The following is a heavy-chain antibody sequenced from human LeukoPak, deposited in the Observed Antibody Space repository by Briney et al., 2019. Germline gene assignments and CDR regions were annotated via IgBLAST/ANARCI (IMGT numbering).Heavy chain of an antibody. D-gene: IGHD3-10*01. J-gene: IGHJ4*02. CDR2: IYSGGST. Sequence: PGGSLRLSCAASGFTVSSNYMSWVRQAPGKGLEWVSVIYSGGSTYYADSVKGRFTISRDNSKNTLYLQMNSLRAEDTAVYYCARDRRGAVDYYGSGADDFDYWGQGTLVTVSS. V-gene: IGHV3-66*01. CDR1: GFTVSSNY. CDR3: ARDRRGAVDYYGSGADDFDY.